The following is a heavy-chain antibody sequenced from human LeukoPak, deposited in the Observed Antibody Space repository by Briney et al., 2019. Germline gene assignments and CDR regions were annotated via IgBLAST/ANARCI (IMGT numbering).Heavy chain of an antibody. CDR3: ARDGEIVVVPAAISWFDP. V-gene: IGHV4-4*02. J-gene: IGHJ5*02. CDR1: GGSISSSNW. Sequence: SETLSLTCAVSGGSISSSNWWSWVRQPPGKGLEWIGEIYHSGSTNYNPSLKSRVTISVDTSKNQFSLKLSSVTAADTAVYYCARDGEIVVVPAAISWFDPWGQGTLVTVSS. CDR2: IYHSGST. D-gene: IGHD2-2*02.